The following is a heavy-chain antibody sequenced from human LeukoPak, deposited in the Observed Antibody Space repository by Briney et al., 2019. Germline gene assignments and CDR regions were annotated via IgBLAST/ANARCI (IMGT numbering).Heavy chain of an antibody. CDR2: INPSGGST. Sequence: ASVKVSCKASGYTFTSYYMHWVRQAPGQGLEWMGIINPSGGSTSYAQKFQGRVTMTRDMSTSTVYMELSSLRSEDTAVYYCARSPYYYDSSGYYLSWGFDYWGQGTLVTVSS. CDR3: ARSPYYYDSSGYYLSWGFDY. J-gene: IGHJ4*02. V-gene: IGHV1-46*01. CDR1: GYTFTSYY. D-gene: IGHD3-22*01.